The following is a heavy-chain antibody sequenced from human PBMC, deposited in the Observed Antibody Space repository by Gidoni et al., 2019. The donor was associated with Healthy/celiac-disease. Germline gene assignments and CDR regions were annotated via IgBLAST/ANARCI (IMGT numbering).Heavy chain of an antibody. Sequence: QVQLVQSGAAVKQTGSSENVSCKGSGGTSRGYAISLVRQAPGQGLEWMGGTIPIFGAADYAQKFQGRVTITADKSTGTAYMKRSSLRAEDTAVYYCARGGIGAAGNYYGMDVWGQGTTVTVSS. CDR2: TIPIFGAA. J-gene: IGHJ6*02. V-gene: IGHV1-69*06. CDR1: GGTSRGYA. CDR3: ARGGIGAAGNYYGMDV. D-gene: IGHD6-13*01.